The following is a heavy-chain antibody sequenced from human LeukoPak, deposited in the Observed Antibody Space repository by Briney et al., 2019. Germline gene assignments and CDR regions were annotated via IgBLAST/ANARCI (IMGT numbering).Heavy chain of an antibody. D-gene: IGHD1-26*01. CDR2: INIDGSNT. V-gene: IGHV3-74*01. CDR1: GFPFSSYW. CDR3: ARSLGGAYDY. J-gene: IGHJ4*02. Sequence: GGSLRLSCAASGFPFSSYWMHCVRQAPGGGLVWVSRINIDGSNTNYADSVKGRFTISRDNAKNTLYLQMDSLRAEDTAVYYCARSLGGAYDYWGQGTLVTVSS.